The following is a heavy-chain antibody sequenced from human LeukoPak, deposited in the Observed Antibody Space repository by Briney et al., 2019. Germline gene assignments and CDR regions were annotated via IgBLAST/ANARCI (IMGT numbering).Heavy chain of an antibody. V-gene: IGHV4-59*11. Sequence: SETLSLTCAVSGASMNTHYWSWIRQPPGKGLEWIGYMLDTVTTKDNPSLKSRFTLSADTSKNQFSLRLTSVTAAGTAVYYCATIKRGNIFGYFDFWGQGIPVTVSS. CDR3: ATIKRGNIFGYFDF. J-gene: IGHJ4*02. CDR1: GASMNTHY. D-gene: IGHD5-18*01. CDR2: MLDTVTT.